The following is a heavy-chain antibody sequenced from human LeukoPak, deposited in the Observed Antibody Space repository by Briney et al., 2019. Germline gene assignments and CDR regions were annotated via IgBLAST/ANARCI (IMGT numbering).Heavy chain of an antibody. V-gene: IGHV1-2*02. CDR1: GYTFTDYY. CDR2: INPNSGGT. J-gene: IGHJ5*02. D-gene: IGHD1-26*01. Sequence: ASVTVSCKASGYTFTDYYMHWVRQAPGQGLEWMGWINPNSGGTKYAQKFQGRVTMTRDTSISTAYMELSRLRSDDTAVYYCARVQRKVGATWWFDPWGQGTLVTVSS. CDR3: ARVQRKVGATWWFDP.